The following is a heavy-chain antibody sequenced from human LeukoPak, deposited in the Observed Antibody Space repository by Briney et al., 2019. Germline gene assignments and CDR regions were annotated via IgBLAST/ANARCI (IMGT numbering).Heavy chain of an antibody. J-gene: IGHJ4*02. V-gene: IGHV3-53*05. CDR1: GFTVSSNY. CDR3: ASTTYYYGSGSYY. D-gene: IGHD3-10*01. CDR2: IYSGGST. Sequence: GGSLRLSCAASGFTVSSNYMSWVRQAPGKGLEWVSVIYSGGSTYYADSVKGRFTISRDNSKNTLYLQMNSLRAEDTAVYYCASTTYYYGSGSYYWGQGTLVTVSS.